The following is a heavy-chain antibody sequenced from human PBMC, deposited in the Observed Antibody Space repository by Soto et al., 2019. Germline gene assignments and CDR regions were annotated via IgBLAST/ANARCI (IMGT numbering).Heavy chain of an antibody. CDR3: ASIALDL. CDR2: IDTAGDT. CDR1: GFTFSSYD. V-gene: IGHV3-13*01. Sequence: GSLRLSCAASGFTFSSYDMHWVRQHTGKGLEWVSAIDTAGDTYYPDSVKGRFTISRENAKNSLYLQMNSLRAEDTAVYYCASIALDLWGQGTLVTVSS. J-gene: IGHJ5*02.